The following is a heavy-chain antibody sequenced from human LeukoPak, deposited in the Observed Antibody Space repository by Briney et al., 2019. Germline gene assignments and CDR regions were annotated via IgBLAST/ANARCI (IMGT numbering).Heavy chain of an antibody. V-gene: IGHV3-21*01. CDR2: ISSSSSYI. D-gene: IGHD2-15*01. J-gene: IGHJ4*02. Sequence: PGRSLRLSCAASGFTFSSYRMNWVRQAAGNGLKWFSSISSSSSYIDYADSVRGRFTISRDKGKISMYLETDSLRAEDTAVSYCARDRRSGYCSSGSCKVELGYWGQGPLVTVSA. CDR3: ARDRRSGYCSSGSCKVELGY. CDR1: GFTFSSYR.